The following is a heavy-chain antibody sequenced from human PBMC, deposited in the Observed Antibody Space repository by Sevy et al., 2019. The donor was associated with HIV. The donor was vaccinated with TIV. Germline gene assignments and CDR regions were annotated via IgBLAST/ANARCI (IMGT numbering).Heavy chain of an antibody. J-gene: IGHJ4*02. D-gene: IGHD1-26*01. Sequence: GGSLRLSCAASGFTFSSYAMHWVRQAPGKGLEWVAVISYDGSNKYYADSVKGRFTISRDNSKNTLNLQMNSLRAEDTAVYYFARAWEGRGAGHGMFDYWGQGTLVTVSS. CDR2: ISYDGSNK. CDR3: ARAWEGRGAGHGMFDY. V-gene: IGHV3-30-3*01. CDR1: GFTFSSYA.